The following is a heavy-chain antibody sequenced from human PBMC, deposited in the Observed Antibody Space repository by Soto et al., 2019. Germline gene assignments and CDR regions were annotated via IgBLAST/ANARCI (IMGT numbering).Heavy chain of an antibody. J-gene: IGHJ4*02. CDR1: GGTFSTYT. V-gene: IGHV1-69*12. CDR2: ISPGIAIR. CDR3: AGGMCCGGSGYLDV. D-gene: IGHD2-15*01. Sequence: QVQLVQSVAEVKKPGSSVKFSCKASGGTFSTYTLYWVRQAPGQGIEWMGGISPGIAIRDYAQKFQGRVTITADESTSPVYMQLSPLISEDTALYYCAGGMCCGGSGYLDVWGQGPLVTVSS.